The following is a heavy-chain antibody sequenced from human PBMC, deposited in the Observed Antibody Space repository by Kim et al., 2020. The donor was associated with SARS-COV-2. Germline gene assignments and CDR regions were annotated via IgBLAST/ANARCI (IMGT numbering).Heavy chain of an antibody. Sequence: GGSLRLSCAASGFTVSSNYMSWVRQAPGKGLEWVSVIYSGGSTYYADSGKGRFTISRDNSTNTLYLQMNSLRAEDTAVYYCGIGYWSGGSCYPRDASDYWGQGTLVTVSS. CDR3: GIGYWSGGSCYPRDASDY. D-gene: IGHD2-15*01. V-gene: IGHV3-66*01. CDR1: GFTVSSNY. J-gene: IGHJ4*02. CDR2: IYSGGST.